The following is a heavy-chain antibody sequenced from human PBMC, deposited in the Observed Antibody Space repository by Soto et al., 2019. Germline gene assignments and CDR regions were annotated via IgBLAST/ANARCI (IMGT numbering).Heavy chain of an antibody. CDR2: IYYSGST. Sequence: QVQLQESGPGLVKPSQTLSLTCTVSGGSISSGGYYWSWIRQHPGKGLEWIGYIYYSGSTYYNPSLKSRVTISVDTSKNQLSLKLSSVTAADTAVYYCARRYCSGGSCYRAFDIWGQGTMVTVSS. CDR3: ARRYCSGGSCYRAFDI. CDR1: GGSISSGGYY. D-gene: IGHD2-15*01. V-gene: IGHV4-31*03. J-gene: IGHJ3*02.